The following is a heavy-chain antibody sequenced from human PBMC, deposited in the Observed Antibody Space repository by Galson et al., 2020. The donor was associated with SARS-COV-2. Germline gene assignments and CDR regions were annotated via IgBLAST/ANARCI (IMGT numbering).Heavy chain of an antibody. J-gene: IGHJ6*02. V-gene: IGHV4-59*08. D-gene: IGHD6-6*01. CDR1: GGSLGSYN. Sequence: SETLSLTCTISGGSLGSYNWNWIRQPPGKGLEWIGFIHPTGSAHYNPSLGGRLSMSIDTSKNQFSLELSSVIAADTAEYYCARHTVRRSSAGLYFLDVWGQGTTVIVSS. CDR2: IHPTGSA. CDR3: ARHTVRRSSAGLYFLDV.